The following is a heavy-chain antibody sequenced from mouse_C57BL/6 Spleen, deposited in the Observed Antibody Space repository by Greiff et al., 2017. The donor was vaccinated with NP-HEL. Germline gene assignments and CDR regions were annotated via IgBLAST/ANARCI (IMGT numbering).Heavy chain of an antibody. D-gene: IGHD2-4*01. CDR3: ARNDYDDWYFDV. V-gene: IGHV1-55*01. CDR1: GYTFTSYW. Sequence: QVQLQQPGAELVKPGASVKMSCKASGYTFTSYWITWVKQRPGQGLEWIGDIYPGSGSTNYNEKFKSKATLTVDTSSSTAYMQLSSLTSEDSAVYYCARNDYDDWYFDVWGTGTTVTVSS. J-gene: IGHJ1*03. CDR2: IYPGSGST.